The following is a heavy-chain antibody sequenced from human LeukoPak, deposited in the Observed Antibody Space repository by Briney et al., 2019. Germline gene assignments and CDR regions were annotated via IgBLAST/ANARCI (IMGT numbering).Heavy chain of an antibody. D-gene: IGHD3-22*01. CDR1: GYTFTGYY. Sequence: ASVKVSCKASGYTFTGYYMHWVRQAPGQGLEWMGRINPNSGGTNYAQKFQGRVTMTRDTSISTAYMELSRLRSDDTAVYYCARETYYYDSSGPTSGTLGVDWGQGTLVTVSS. CDR3: ARETYYYDSSGPTSGTLGVD. CDR2: INPNSGGT. V-gene: IGHV1-2*06. J-gene: IGHJ4*02.